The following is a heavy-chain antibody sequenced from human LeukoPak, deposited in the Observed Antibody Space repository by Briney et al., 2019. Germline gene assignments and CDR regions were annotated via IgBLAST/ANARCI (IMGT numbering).Heavy chain of an antibody. D-gene: IGHD5-18*01. CDR3: ARLRGYSYGYGDY. V-gene: IGHV3-48*04. CDR2: ISSSGNTI. CDR1: GFTFSSYS. J-gene: IGHJ4*02. Sequence: GGSLRLSCAASGFTFSSYSMSWVRQAPGKGLEWVSYISSSGNTIDYADSVKGRFTISRDNAKNSLYLQMVSLRAEDTAVYYCARLRGYSYGYGDYWGQGTLVTVSS.